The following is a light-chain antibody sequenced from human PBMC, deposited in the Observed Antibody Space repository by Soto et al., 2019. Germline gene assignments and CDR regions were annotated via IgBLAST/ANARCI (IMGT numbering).Light chain of an antibody. J-gene: IGKJ4*01. V-gene: IGKV1-39*01. CDR1: QKISTI. Sequence: DIQLTQSPSSRSQPVGDRVPLSGRASQKISTIVNWYQLKPGKAPKLLIFASSTLQSGVPSRFSGSGSGADFSLTISSLQPEDFATYYCQQSYSNILSFGGGTRVEL. CDR3: QQSYSNILS. CDR2: ASS.